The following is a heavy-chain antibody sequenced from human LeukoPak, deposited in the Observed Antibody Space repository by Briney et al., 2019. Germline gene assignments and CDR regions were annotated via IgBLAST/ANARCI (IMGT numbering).Heavy chain of an antibody. V-gene: IGHV3-66*01. CDR1: GFTVSSNY. D-gene: IGHD2-2*01. Sequence: GGSLRLSCAASGFTVSSNYMSWVRQAPGKGLEWVSVIYSGGSTYYADSVKGRFTISRDNSKNTLYLQMNSLRAEDTAVYYCARAGPDCSSTSCYPEYWVFDYWGQGTLVTVSS. J-gene: IGHJ4*02. CDR3: ARAGPDCSSTSCYPEYWVFDY. CDR2: IYSGGST.